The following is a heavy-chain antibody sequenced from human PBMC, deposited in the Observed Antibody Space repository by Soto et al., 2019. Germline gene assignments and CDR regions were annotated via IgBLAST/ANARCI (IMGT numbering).Heavy chain of an antibody. D-gene: IGHD6-19*01. V-gene: IGHV1-2*04. Sequence: ASVKVSCRASGYTFTGYYMHWVRQAPGQGLEWMGWINPNSGGTNYAQKFQGWVTMTRDTSISTAYMELSRLRSDDTAVYYCARERPSSGWYDGLGAFDIWGQGTMVTVSS. CDR3: ARERPSSGWYDGLGAFDI. J-gene: IGHJ3*02. CDR2: INPNSGGT. CDR1: GYTFTGYY.